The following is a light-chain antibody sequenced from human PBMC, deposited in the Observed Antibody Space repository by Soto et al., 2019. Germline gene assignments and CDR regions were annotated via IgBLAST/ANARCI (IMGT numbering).Light chain of an antibody. CDR3: LLYYGGVRV. CDR2: STS. CDR1: TGAVTSTYY. J-gene: IGLJ2*01. Sequence: QAVVTQEPSLTVSPGGTVTLTCASSTGAVTSTYYPNWFQQKPGQAPRALIYSTSNKHPWTPARFSGSLLGVKAALTLSGVQPEDEADYSCLLYYGGVRVFGGGTKLTVL. V-gene: IGLV7-43*01.